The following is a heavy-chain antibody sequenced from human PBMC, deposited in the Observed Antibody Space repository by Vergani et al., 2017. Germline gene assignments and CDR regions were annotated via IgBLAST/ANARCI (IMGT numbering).Heavy chain of an antibody. CDR2: IKSKTDGRTT. CDR1: GFTFSNAW. D-gene: IGHD3-3*01. V-gene: IGHV3-15*01. J-gene: IGHJ4*02. CDR3: TTEVNDFWSGHYGDFDY. Sequence: EVQLVESGGGLVKPGGSLRLSCAASGFTFSNAWMSWVRQAPGKGLEWVGRIKSKTDGRTTDYAAPVKGRFTISRDDSKNTLYLQMNSLKTEDTAVYYCTTEVNDFWSGHYGDFDYWGQGTLVTVSS.